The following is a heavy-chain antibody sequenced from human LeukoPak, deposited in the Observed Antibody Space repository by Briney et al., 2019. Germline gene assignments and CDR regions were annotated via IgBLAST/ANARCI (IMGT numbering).Heavy chain of an antibody. CDR3: ARIGYDILTGYSRRDYYYYYMDV. V-gene: IGHV3-20*04. CDR1: GFTFDDYG. Sequence: GGSLRLSCAASGFTFDDYGMSWVRQAPGKGLEWVSGINWNGGSTGYADSVKGRFTISRDNAKNSLYLQMNSLRAEDTALYYCARIGYDILTGYSRRDYYYYYMDVWGKGTSVTVSS. J-gene: IGHJ6*03. CDR2: INWNGGST. D-gene: IGHD3-9*01.